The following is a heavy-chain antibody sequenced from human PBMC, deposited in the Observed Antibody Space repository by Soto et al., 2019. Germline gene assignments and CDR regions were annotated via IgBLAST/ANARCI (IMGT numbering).Heavy chain of an antibody. CDR3: ARIPQIAVAGTRFGYFDL. CDR1: GFTFSSYG. V-gene: IGHV3-33*01. J-gene: IGHJ2*01. CDR2: IWYDGSNK. Sequence: VQLEESGGGVVQPGRSLRLSCAASGFTFSSYGMHWVRQAPGKGLEWVAVIWYDGSNKYYADSVKGRFTISRDNSENTLYLQMNSLGAEDTAVYYCARIPQIAVAGTRFGYFDLWGRGTLVTVSS. D-gene: IGHD6-19*01.